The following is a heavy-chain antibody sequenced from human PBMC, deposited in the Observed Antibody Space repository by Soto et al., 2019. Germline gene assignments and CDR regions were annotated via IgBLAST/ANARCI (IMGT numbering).Heavy chain of an antibody. J-gene: IGHJ4*02. CDR3: ASRYSSGSSLFDY. CDR2: MNPNSGNT. Sequence: ASVKVSCKASGYTFTSYDINWVRQATGQGLEWMGWMNPNSGNTGYAQKFQGRVTMTTDTSTSTAYMELRSLRSDDTAVYYCASRYSSGSSLFDYWGQGTLVTVSS. D-gene: IGHD6-19*01. V-gene: IGHV1-8*01. CDR1: GYTFTSYD.